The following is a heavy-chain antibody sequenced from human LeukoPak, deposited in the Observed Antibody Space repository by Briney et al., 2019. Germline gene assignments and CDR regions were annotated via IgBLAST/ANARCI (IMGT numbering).Heavy chain of an antibody. J-gene: IGHJ5*02. CDR1: GGSISTYY. Sequence: PSETLSLTCTVSGGSISTYYWSWVRQPPGKGLEWIGYIQNSVTSYTDNPSLQSRVTISVDTSKNQFSLRVTSVTAADTAVYYCVRSPQLDPWGQGTLVTVPS. V-gene: IGHV4-59*01. CDR2: IQNSVTSY. CDR3: VRSPQLDP.